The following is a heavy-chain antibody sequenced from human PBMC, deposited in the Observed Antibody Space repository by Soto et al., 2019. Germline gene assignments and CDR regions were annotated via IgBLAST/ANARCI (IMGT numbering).Heavy chain of an antibody. Sequence: ASVKVSCKASGYTFTGYYMHWVRQAPGQGLEWMGWINPNSGGTNYAQKFQGRVTMTRDTSISTAYMELSRLRSDDTAVYYCARDEKVWDCSGGSCYSYYFFGMDVWGQGTTVTVS. CDR3: ARDEKVWDCSGGSCYSYYFFGMDV. D-gene: IGHD2-15*01. J-gene: IGHJ6*02. V-gene: IGHV1-2*02. CDR2: INPNSGGT. CDR1: GYTFTGYY.